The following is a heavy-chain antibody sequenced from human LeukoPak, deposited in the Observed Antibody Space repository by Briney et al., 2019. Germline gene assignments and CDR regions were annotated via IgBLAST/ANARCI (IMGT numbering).Heavy chain of an antibody. CDR3: ASFRNTDI. J-gene: IGHJ3*02. V-gene: IGHV3-74*01. Sequence: GGSLRFSCSAPGLTLSTYWMHWVRQPPGKGLVWVSRIDPDGNTVYADSVRGRFTVSRDNAKNTMYLHMNSLRVEDTALYYCASFRNTDIWGQGTTVTVSP. D-gene: IGHD2/OR15-2a*01. CDR2: IDPDGNT. CDR1: GLTLSTYW.